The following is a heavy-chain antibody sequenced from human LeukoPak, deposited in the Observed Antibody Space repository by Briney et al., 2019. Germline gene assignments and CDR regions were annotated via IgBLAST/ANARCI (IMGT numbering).Heavy chain of an antibody. CDR2: INPNSGGT. Sequence: ASAKVSCKASGYTFTDYYIHWVRQAPGQGPEWMGWINPNSGGTNYAQRFQGRVTMTRDTSITTAYMEVSSLRSDDTAVYYCARDSIRGVRFLGYWGQGTPVTVSS. V-gene: IGHV1-2*02. D-gene: IGHD3-3*01. CDR3: ARDSIRGVRFLGY. CDR1: GYTFTDYY. J-gene: IGHJ4*02.